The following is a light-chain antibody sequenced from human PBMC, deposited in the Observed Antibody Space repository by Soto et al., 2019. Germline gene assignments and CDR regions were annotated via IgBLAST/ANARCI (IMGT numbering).Light chain of an antibody. V-gene: IGKV1-39*01. Sequence: DIQMTQSPSSLSASVGDRVTITCRASQSISNYINWYQQKSGKAPKLLIYAASSLQSGVSSRFSGSGSGTDFTLTISSLQPEDFATYYCQQSYSTPQTFGQGTKVDIK. CDR3: QQSYSTPQT. CDR2: AAS. CDR1: QSISNY. J-gene: IGKJ1*01.